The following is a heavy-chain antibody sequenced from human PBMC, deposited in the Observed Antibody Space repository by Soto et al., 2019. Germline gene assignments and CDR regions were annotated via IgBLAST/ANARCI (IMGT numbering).Heavy chain of an antibody. CDR2: INHSGST. V-gene: IGHV4-34*01. CDR3: AREMKYYDFWSGYWAVNWFDP. J-gene: IGHJ5*02. Sequence: SETLSLTCAVYGGSFSGYYWSWIRQPPGKGLEWIGEINHSGSTNYNPSLKSRVTISVDTSKNQVSLKLSSVTAADTAVYYCAREMKYYDFWSGYWAVNWFDPWGQGTLVT. CDR1: GGSFSGYY. D-gene: IGHD3-3*01.